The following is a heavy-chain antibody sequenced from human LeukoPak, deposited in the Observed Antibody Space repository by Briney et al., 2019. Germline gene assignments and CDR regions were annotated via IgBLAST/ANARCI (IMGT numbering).Heavy chain of an antibody. J-gene: IGHJ4*02. Sequence: PSETLSLTWPVSGGSISSYYWGCVRQPPGKGLEWIGYIYYSGTTNYNPSLKSRVTILVHTSKNQFSLNLSSVTAADTAVYYCARRGIAAAGYDYWGQGTLVTVSS. CDR3: ARRGIAAAGYDY. CDR1: GGSISSYY. CDR2: IYYSGTT. V-gene: IGHV4-59*08. D-gene: IGHD6-13*01.